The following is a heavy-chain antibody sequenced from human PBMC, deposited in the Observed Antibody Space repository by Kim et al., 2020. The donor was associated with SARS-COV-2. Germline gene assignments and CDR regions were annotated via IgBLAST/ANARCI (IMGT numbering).Heavy chain of an antibody. CDR2: ISYDGSNK. Sequence: GGSLRLSCAASGFTFSSYAMHWVRQAPGKWLEWVAVISYDGSNKYYADSVKGRFTISRDNSKNTLYLQMNSLRAEDTAVYYCARGKVYYYDSSGYYWGQGTLVTVSS. CDR3: ARGKVYYYDSSGYY. V-gene: IGHV3-30-3*01. D-gene: IGHD3-22*01. CDR1: GFTFSSYA. J-gene: IGHJ4*02.